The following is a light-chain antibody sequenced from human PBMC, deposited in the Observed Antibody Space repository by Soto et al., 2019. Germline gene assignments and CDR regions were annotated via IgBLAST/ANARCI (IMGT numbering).Light chain of an antibody. CDR1: SSNIGSNT. CDR3: ATWDDSLNVYVL. J-gene: IGLJ2*01. V-gene: IGLV1-44*01. CDR2: SDN. Sequence: QAVVTQPPSASGTPGQRVTISCSGSSSNIGSNTVNWYQQLPGAAPKLLVHSDNQRPSGVPDRFSGSRSGTSASLAISGLQSEDEADYYCATWDDSLNVYVLFGGGTKVTV.